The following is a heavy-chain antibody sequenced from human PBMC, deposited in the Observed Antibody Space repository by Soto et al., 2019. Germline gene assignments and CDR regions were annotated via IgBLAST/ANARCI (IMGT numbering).Heavy chain of an antibody. V-gene: IGHV1-3*01. Sequence: QVHLVQSGAEAKKPGASVKVSCRSSGYTFTSNAIHWVRQAPGQSLEWMGWVNAGNGYTKYLQNFQGRVTISSDTSASTAYMELNSLRSEDTAVYYCARGAHTYGYVFDYWGQGTLVTVSS. J-gene: IGHJ4*02. D-gene: IGHD5-18*01. CDR2: VNAGNGYT. CDR3: ARGAHTYGYVFDY. CDR1: GYTFTSNA.